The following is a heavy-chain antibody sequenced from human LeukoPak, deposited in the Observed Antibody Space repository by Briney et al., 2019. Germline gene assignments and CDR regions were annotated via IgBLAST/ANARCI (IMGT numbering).Heavy chain of an antibody. CDR2: MSSSGIS. D-gene: IGHD6-19*01. CDR3: ARDPWLVQPYFDY. Sequence: SQTLSLTCTVSNGSISSDTYFWSWIRQPAGKGLEWIGRMSSSGISTYSPSLKSRVTISIDTSRNQFSMNLNSVTAADTAVYYCARDPWLVQPYFDYWGQGTLVTVSS. CDR1: NGSISSDTYF. J-gene: IGHJ4*02. V-gene: IGHV4-61*02.